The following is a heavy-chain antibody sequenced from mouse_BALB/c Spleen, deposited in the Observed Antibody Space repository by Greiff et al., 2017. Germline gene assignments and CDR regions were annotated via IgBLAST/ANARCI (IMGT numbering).Heavy chain of an antibody. D-gene: IGHD2-3*01. J-gene: IGHJ3*01. CDR1: GFTFSSYT. V-gene: IGHV5-12-2*01. Sequence: EVKLEESGGGLVQPGGSLKLSCAASGFTFSSYTMSWVRQTPEKRLEWVAYISNGGGSTYYPDTVKGRFTISRDNAKNTLYLQMSSLKSEDTAMYYCARTDGSAWFAYWGQGTLVTVSA. CDR3: ARTDGSAWFAY. CDR2: ISNGGGST.